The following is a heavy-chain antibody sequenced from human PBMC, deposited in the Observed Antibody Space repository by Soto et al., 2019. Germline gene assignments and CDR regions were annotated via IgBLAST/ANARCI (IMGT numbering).Heavy chain of an antibody. V-gene: IGHV4-59*08. CDR2: IDSNGGT. J-gene: IGHJ6*02. CDR1: DDSSSNYK. Sequence: QVQLQESGPGLVKPSETLSLTCTVSDDSSSNYKWSWIRQPPGRRLEWIGYIDSNGGTSYNPTLQSRVTISIDKSTKQFFLKLSSVTAAATAVYYCVRQGFGRLHGLVDVWGQGTTVTVSS. D-gene: IGHD3-10*01. CDR3: VRQGFGRLHGLVDV.